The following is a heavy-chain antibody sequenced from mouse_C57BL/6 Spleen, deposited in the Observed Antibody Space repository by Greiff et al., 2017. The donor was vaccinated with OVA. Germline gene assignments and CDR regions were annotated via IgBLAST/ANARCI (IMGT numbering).Heavy chain of an antibody. Sequence: EVQLQQSGAELVKPGASVKLSCTASGFNITDYYMHWVKQRPEQGLEWIGRIDPEDGETKYAQKFQGKATITADTSSNTAYLQLSSLTSEYTAVCYCARSLYYGSLYWYFDVWGTGTTLTVSS. V-gene: IGHV14-2*01. D-gene: IGHD1-1*01. CDR2: IDPEDGET. J-gene: IGHJ1*03. CDR1: GFNITDYY. CDR3: ARSLYYGSLYWYFDV.